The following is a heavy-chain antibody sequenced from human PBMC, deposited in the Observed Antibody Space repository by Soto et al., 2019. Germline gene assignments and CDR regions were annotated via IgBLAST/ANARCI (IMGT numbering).Heavy chain of an antibody. Sequence: LGGSLRLSCAASGFTFSSYWMHWVRQAPGKGLVWVSRINSDGSSTSYADSVKGRFTISRDNAKNTLYLQMNSLRAEDTAVYYCARDARGGGYCSSTSCPPGNWFDPWGQGTLVTVSS. J-gene: IGHJ5*02. CDR2: INSDGSST. CDR1: GFTFSSYW. CDR3: ARDARGGGYCSSTSCPPGNWFDP. V-gene: IGHV3-74*01. D-gene: IGHD2-2*01.